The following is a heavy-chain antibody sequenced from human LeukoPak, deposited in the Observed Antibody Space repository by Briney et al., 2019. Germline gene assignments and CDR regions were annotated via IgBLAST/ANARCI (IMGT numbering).Heavy chain of an antibody. CDR2: ISYDGSNK. V-gene: IGHV3-30-3*01. CDR1: GFTFSSYS. Sequence: PGRSLRLSCAASGFTFSSYSMGWVRQAPGKGLEWVAVISYDGSNKYYAASRKDRFTISRDHSKNTLYLQMYRMRAYVTAVYYCVLPYDDFCSGRANYGMDVWGQGTPVTVSS. D-gene: IGHD3-3*01. J-gene: IGHJ6*02. CDR3: VLPYDDFCSGRANYGMDV.